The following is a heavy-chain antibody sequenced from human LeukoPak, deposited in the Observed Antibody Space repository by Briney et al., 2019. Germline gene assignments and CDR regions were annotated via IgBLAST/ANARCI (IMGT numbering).Heavy chain of an antibody. V-gene: IGHV4-61*01. Sequence: SETLSLTSTVSGGSISGSISSYYWNWIRQPPGKGLEWIGYIYYSGSTNYNPSLKSRVTISVDTSKNQFSLKLSSVTAADTAVYYCARGQTTVVANAFDIWGQGTMVTVSS. CDR2: IYYSGST. D-gene: IGHD4-23*01. CDR1: GGSISGSISSYY. J-gene: IGHJ3*02. CDR3: ARGQTTVVANAFDI.